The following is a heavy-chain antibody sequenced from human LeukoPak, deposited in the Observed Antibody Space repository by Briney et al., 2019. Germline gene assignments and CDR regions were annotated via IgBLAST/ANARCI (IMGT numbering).Heavy chain of an antibody. V-gene: IGHV1-18*01. CDR2: ISAYNGNT. D-gene: IGHD3-10*01. CDR1: GYTFTSYG. J-gene: IGHJ3*02. CDR3: ARDIFFGFGELLFPDAFDI. Sequence: ASVKVSCKASGYTFTSYGISWVRQAPGQGLEWMGWISAYNGNTNYAQKLQGRVTMTTDTSTSTAYMELRSLRSDDTAVYYCARDIFFGFGELLFPDAFDIWGQGTMVTVSS.